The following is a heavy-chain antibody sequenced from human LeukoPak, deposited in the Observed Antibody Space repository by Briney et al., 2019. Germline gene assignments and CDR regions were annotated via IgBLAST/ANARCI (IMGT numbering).Heavy chain of an antibody. CDR1: GGTFSSYA. CDR2: IIPILGIA. V-gene: IGHV1-69*04. Sequence: GASVKVSCKASGGTFSSYAISWVRQAPGQGLEWMGRIIPILGIANYAQKFQGRVTITADKSTSTAYMELSSLRSEDTAVYYCATVEMATIASDYWGQGTLVTVSS. CDR3: ATVEMATIASDY. D-gene: IGHD5-12*01. J-gene: IGHJ4*02.